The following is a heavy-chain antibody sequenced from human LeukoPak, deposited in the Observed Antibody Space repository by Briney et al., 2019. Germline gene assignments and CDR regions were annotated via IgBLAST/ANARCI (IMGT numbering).Heavy chain of an antibody. Sequence: SETLSLTCTISGASISDTNWWTWVRQPPGKGLEWIGEISHNGNTNCSPPLKSRVTISVDKSKNQFSLRLDSVTAADTAVYYCARDGYSAYDRDLDHWGQGALVTVSS. CDR1: GASISDTNW. CDR3: ARDGYSAYDRDLDH. V-gene: IGHV4-4*02. CDR2: ISHNGNT. D-gene: IGHD5-12*01. J-gene: IGHJ4*02.